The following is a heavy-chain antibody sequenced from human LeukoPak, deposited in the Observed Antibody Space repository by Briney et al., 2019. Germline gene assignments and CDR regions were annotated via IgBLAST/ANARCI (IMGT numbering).Heavy chain of an antibody. V-gene: IGHV3-9*01. D-gene: IGHD3/OR15-3a*01. CDR2: ISWNSGSK. Sequence: GGSLRLSCAASGFTFDDYAMHWVRQAPGKGLEWVSGISWNSGSKGHADSVKGRFTISRDNAKNSLYLQMNSLRAEDTALYYCVKDFSSAWTDAFDIWGQGTMVTVSS. CDR1: GFTFDDYA. J-gene: IGHJ3*02. CDR3: VKDFSSAWTDAFDI.